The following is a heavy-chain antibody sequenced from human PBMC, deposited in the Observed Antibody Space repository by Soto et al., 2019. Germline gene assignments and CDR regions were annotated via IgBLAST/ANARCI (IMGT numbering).Heavy chain of an antibody. CDR2: INPNSGGT. CDR3: ARGYSNYDPGFDY. CDR1: GYTFTGYY. V-gene: IGHV1-2*04. D-gene: IGHD4-4*01. Sequence: GASVKVSCKASGYTFTGYYIHWVRQAPGQGLEWMGWINPNSGGTNYAQKFQGWVTMTRDTPISTAYMELSRLRSDDTAVYYCARGYSNYDPGFDYWGQGTLVTVSS. J-gene: IGHJ4*02.